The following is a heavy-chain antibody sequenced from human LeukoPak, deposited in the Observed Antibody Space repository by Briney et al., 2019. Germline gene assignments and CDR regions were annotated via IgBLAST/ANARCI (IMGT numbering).Heavy chain of an antibody. CDR2: ISGSGGHT. CDR1: EITFSSHA. V-gene: IGHV3-23*01. J-gene: IGHJ6*03. CDR3: AKGGAATIRDGYIYYCYYTEV. D-gene: IGHD5-24*01. Sequence: GGSLRLSCVASEITFSSHAMSWVRQAPGKGLEWVSLISGSGGHTYYGDSVKGRFTISRDNSKNTLILQMNSLRAEDTTVYYCAKGGAATIRDGYIYYCYYTEVWGRGTTVTVSS.